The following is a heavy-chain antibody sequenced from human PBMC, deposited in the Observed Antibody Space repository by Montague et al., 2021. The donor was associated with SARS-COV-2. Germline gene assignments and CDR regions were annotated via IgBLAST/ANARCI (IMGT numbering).Heavy chain of an antibody. CDR3: TSGREGNYNVMDV. V-gene: IGHV6-1*01. Sequence: CAISGDSVSSNSATWNWVRQSPPRGLEWLGSTYYGSKWYNDYAVSVRGRVTINPDTSKNQFSLQLNSVTPEDTAIYYCTSGREGNYNVMDVWGQGTTVTVSS. CDR1: GDSVSSNSAT. CDR2: TYYGSKWYN. D-gene: IGHD1-1*01. J-gene: IGHJ6*02.